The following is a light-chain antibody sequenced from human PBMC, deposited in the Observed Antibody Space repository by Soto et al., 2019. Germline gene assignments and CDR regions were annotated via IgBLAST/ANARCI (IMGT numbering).Light chain of an antibody. CDR2: GAS. V-gene: IGKV3-15*01. Sequence: EIVLTQSPATLSVSPGERATLSCRAGQSLSNNLAWYQQKPGQAPRLLIYGASTRAAGIPDRFSGSGSGTEFTLTISSLQSEDFAVYCCQQYNNWPPTFGQGTKVDIK. CDR1: QSLSNN. J-gene: IGKJ1*01. CDR3: QQYNNWPPT.